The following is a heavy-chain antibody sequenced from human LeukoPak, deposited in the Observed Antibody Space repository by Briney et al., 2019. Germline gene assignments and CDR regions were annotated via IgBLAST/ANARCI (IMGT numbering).Heavy chain of an antibody. J-gene: IGHJ4*02. Sequence: ASVKVSCKASGYTFTSYGISWVRQAPGQGLEWMGWISAYNGNTNYAQKLRGRVTMTTDTYTSTAYMELRSLRSDDTAVYYCARADGSIWYSGYFDYWGQGTLVTVSS. V-gene: IGHV1-18*04. CDR1: GYTFTSYG. CDR3: ARADGSIWYSGYFDY. D-gene: IGHD6-13*01. CDR2: ISAYNGNT.